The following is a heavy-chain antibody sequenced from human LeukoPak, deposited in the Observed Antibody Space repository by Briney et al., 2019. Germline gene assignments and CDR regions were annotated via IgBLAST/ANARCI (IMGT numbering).Heavy chain of an antibody. CDR2: ISYDGSNK. Sequence: TGGSLRLSCAASGFTFSSYAIHWVRQAPGKGLEWVAVISYDGSNKYYADSVKGRFTISRDNSKNTLYLQMNSLRAEDTAVYYCARALEYWGQGTLVTVSS. J-gene: IGHJ4*02. D-gene: IGHD1-1*01. CDR3: ARALEY. CDR1: GFTFSSYA. V-gene: IGHV3-30-3*01.